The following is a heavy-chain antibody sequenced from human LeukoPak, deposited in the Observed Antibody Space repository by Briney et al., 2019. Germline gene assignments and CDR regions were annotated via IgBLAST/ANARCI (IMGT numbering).Heavy chain of an antibody. D-gene: IGHD6-13*01. CDR1: GYTFTSYD. Sequence: ASVKVSCKASGYTFTSYDINWVRQATGQGLEWMGWMNPNSGNTGYAQKFQGRVTMTRNTSISTAYMELSSLRAEDTAVYYCAGGPVMGRWAAGHGIFDYWGQETLVTVSS. V-gene: IGHV1-8*01. CDR3: AGGPVMGRWAAGHGIFDY. J-gene: IGHJ4*02. CDR2: MNPNSGNT.